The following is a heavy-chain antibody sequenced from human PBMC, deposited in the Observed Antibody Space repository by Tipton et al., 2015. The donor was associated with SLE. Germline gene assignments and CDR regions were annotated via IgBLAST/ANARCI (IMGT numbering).Heavy chain of an antibody. V-gene: IGHV3-30*19. CDR2: IRFDERNK. CDR1: GYTFSNYG. J-gene: IGHJ4*02. D-gene: IGHD1-7*01. CDR3: ASASWNYGFFDY. Sequence: SLRLSCITSGYTFSNYGIHWVRQAPGKGLEWVSFIRFDERNKFYADSVKGRFTISRDISKNTLYLQMNSLTTDDTGIYYCASASWNYGFFDYWGQGTLVTVSS.